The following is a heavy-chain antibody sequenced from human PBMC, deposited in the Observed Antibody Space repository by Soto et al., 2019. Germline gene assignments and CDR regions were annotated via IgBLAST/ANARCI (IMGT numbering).Heavy chain of an antibody. CDR2: IKQDGSEK. V-gene: IGHV3-7*03. D-gene: IGHD1-26*01. CDR1: GFTFSSYW. Sequence: GGSLRLSCAASGFTFSSYWMSWVRQAPGKGLEWVANIKQDGSEKYYVDTVKGRFTISRDNAKNSLYLQMNSLRAEDTAVYYCARAGPFKIVRFDPWGQGTLVTVSS. CDR3: ARAGPFKIVRFDP. J-gene: IGHJ5*02.